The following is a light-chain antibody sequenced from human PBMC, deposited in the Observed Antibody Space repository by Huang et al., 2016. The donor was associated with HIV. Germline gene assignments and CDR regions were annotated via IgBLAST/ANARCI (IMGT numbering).Light chain of an antibody. Sequence: DVVMTQSPLSLPVTLGQPASNSCRSSQSLVHSDGNTYLSWLHQRPGQAPRRLIYRVSYRDSGVPDRFSGGGSGTDFTLKISRVEAEDVGVYYCMQSTHWPWTFGQGTKVEIK. CDR3: MQSTHWPWT. V-gene: IGKV2-30*02. CDR2: RVS. CDR1: QSLVHSDGNTY. J-gene: IGKJ1*01.